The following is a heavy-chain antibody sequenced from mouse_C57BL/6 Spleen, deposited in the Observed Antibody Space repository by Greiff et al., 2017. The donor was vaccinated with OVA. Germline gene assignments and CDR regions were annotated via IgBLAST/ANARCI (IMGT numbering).Heavy chain of an antibody. CDR3: VREDYSNYGDYAMDY. D-gene: IGHD2-5*01. CDR2: IRSKSSNYAT. V-gene: IGHV10-3*01. CDR1: GFTFNTYA. Sequence: EVQRVESGGGLVQPKGSLKLSCAASGFTFNTYAMHWVRQAPGKGLEWVARIRSKSSNYATYYADSVKDRFTISRDDSQSMLYLQMNNLKTEDTAMYYCVREDYSNYGDYAMDYWGQGTSVTVSS. J-gene: IGHJ4*01.